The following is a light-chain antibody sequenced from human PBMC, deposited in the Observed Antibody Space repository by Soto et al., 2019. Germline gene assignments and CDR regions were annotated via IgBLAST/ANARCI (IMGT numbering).Light chain of an antibody. CDR2: DVS. J-gene: IGLJ2*01. Sequence: QSALTQPASVSGSPGQSITISCTGTSSDVGGYNYVSWYQQHPGKAPKLMIYDVSNRPSGVSNRFSGSKSGNTASLTISGLQAEDEADYYCGSYTSSSTLVVFGGGTKLTAL. CDR3: GSYTSSSTLVV. V-gene: IGLV2-14*01. CDR1: SSDVGGYNY.